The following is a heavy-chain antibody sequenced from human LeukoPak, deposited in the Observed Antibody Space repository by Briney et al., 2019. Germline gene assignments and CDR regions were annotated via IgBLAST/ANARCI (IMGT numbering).Heavy chain of an antibody. Sequence: ASVKVSCKTSGYSFTYFPMHWVRQAPGQRLEWMGWINAGSGATSFSQKFQGRVTITRDTSSSTAYMELGSLRAEDTAVYYCASGDYYGSGIIKGEFDYWGQGTLVTVS. CDR3: ASGDYYGSGIIKGEFDY. D-gene: IGHD3-10*01. CDR1: GYSFTYFP. J-gene: IGHJ4*02. V-gene: IGHV1-3*01. CDR2: INAGSGAT.